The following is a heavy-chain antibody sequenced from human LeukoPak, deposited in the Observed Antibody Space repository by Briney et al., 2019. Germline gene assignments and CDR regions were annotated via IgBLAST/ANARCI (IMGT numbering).Heavy chain of an antibody. CDR1: GYTFTSYG. V-gene: IGHV1-18*01. CDR3: ARSYCSGGSCEREGAFDI. J-gene: IGHJ3*02. CDR2: ISAYNGNT. D-gene: IGHD2-15*01. Sequence: ASVKVSCKASGYTFTSYGISWVRQAPGQGLEWMGWISAYNGNTNYAQKLQGRVTMTTDTSTSTAYMELRGLRSDDTAVYYCARSYCSGGSCEREGAFDIWGQGTMVTVSS.